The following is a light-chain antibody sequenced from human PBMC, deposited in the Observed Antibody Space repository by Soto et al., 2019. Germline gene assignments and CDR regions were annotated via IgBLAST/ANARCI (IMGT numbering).Light chain of an antibody. CDR3: QRHYTTPLT. CDR2: WAS. Sequence: DIVMTQSPDSLAVSLGERATINCKSSQSVLLTTNNKNYLAWYQQKPGQSPKLLIYWASTRESGVPDRFSGSGSGTDFTLTISSLQAEDVAIYFCQRHYTTPLTFGGGTKLEIK. CDR1: QSVLLTTNNKNY. V-gene: IGKV4-1*01. J-gene: IGKJ4*01.